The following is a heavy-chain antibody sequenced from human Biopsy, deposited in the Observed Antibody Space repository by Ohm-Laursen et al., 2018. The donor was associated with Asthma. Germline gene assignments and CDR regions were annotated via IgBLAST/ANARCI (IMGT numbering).Heavy chain of an antibody. V-gene: IGHV4-59*01. CDR2: VFYGGAT. Sequence: GTLSLTCAVSGDSISSYHWSWIRQPPGKGLEWIGYVFYGGATNYNPSLKSRVTISVDTSKNQFFLRLSSVTAADTAVYYCARGVVYGGDSYAEYFQHWGQGTLVTVSS. CDR1: GDSISSYH. D-gene: IGHD4-23*01. J-gene: IGHJ1*01. CDR3: ARGVVYGGDSYAEYFQH.